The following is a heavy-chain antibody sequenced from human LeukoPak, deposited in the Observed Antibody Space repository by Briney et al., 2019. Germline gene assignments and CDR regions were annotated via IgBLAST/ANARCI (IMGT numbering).Heavy chain of an antibody. CDR2: ISAYNGNT. D-gene: IGHD6-19*01. Sequence: ASVKVSCKASGYTFTSYGVSWVRQAPGQGLEWMGWISAYNGNTNYAQKLQGRVTMTTDTSTSTAYMELRSLRSGDTAVYYCARVDVIAVAGSTDFDYWGQGTLVTVSS. CDR3: ARVDVIAVAGSTDFDY. CDR1: GYTFTSYG. V-gene: IGHV1-18*01. J-gene: IGHJ4*02.